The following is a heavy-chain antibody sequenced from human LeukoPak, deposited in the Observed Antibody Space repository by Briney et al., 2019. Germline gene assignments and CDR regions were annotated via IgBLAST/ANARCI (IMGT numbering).Heavy chain of an antibody. Sequence: GRSLRLSCAASGFTFSSYGMHWVRQAPGKGLEGVAVIWYGGSKKYYADSVKGRFTISRDNAKNSLYLQMNSLRAEDTAVYYRARDFAIFVVVKDSYFDLWGRGTLVTVSS. CDR3: ARDFAIFVVVKDSYFDL. CDR2: IWYGGSKK. V-gene: IGHV3-33*08. CDR1: GFTFSSYG. J-gene: IGHJ2*01. D-gene: IGHD3-3*01.